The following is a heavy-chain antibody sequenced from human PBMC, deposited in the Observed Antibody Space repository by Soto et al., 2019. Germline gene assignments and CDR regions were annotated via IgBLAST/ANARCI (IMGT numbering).Heavy chain of an antibody. Sequence: EVQLVESGGGSVQPGGSLRLSCAASGFRFSSYAISWVRQAPGKGLAWVSGISGSGENTYHADSVTGRFTISRDNSKNTVNLQMNSLRDDDTAVYYCAKGVFARDYYYHGMDVWGQGTTVTVSS. CDR3: AKGVFARDYYYHGMDV. CDR1: GFRFSSYA. D-gene: IGHD6-13*01. CDR2: ISGSGENT. J-gene: IGHJ6*02. V-gene: IGHV3-23*04.